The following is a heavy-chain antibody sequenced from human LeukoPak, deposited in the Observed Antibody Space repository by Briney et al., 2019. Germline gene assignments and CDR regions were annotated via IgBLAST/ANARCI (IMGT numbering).Heavy chain of an antibody. CDR3: AKGGHVDLETTYYYYYYGMDV. V-gene: IGHV3-9*01. J-gene: IGHJ6*02. CDR1: GFTFDDYA. D-gene: IGHD1-14*01. Sequence: GGSLRLSCAASGFTFDDYAMHWVRQAPGKGLEWVSGISWNSGSIGYADSVKGRFTISRDNAKNSLYLQMNSLRAEDTALYYCAKGGHVDLETTYYYYYYGMDVWGQGTTVTVSS. CDR2: ISWNSGSI.